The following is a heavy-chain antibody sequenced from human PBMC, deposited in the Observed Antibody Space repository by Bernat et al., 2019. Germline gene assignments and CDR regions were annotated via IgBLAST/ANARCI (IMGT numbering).Heavy chain of an antibody. D-gene: IGHD3-3*01. CDR2: IYYSGST. V-gene: IGHV4-39*01. Sequence: QLQLQESGPGLVKPSETLSLTCTVSGGSISSSSYYWGWIRQPPGKGLEWIGSIYYSGSTYYNPSLKSRVTISVDTSKNQFSLKLSSVTAADTAVYYCARTTHGLRFLESLRPAGWYFDLWGRGTLVTVSS. CDR3: ARTTHGLRFLESLRPAGWYFDL. CDR1: GGSISSSSYY. J-gene: IGHJ2*01.